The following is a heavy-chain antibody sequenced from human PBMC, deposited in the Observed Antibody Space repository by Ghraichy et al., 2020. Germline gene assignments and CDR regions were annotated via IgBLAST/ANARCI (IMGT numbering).Heavy chain of an antibody. CDR2: IRQDGTEK. D-gene: IGHD1-14*01. CDR3: ARDKNHAQDS. CDR1: GFTFSDDW. Sequence: GGSLRLSCAASGFTFSDDWLQWVRQAPGKGLEGVAYIRQDGTEKYYVDSVKGRFIISRDNAKNSLYLQMNSLRAEDTAVYYCARDKNHAQDSWGQGTLVTVSS. J-gene: IGHJ4*02. V-gene: IGHV3-7*03.